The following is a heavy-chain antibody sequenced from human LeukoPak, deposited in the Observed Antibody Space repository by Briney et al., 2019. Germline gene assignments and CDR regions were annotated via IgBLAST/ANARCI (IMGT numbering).Heavy chain of an antibody. D-gene: IGHD6-19*01. V-gene: IGHV1-69*06. CDR3: ARPGGYSSGWYWFDP. CDR2: IIPIFGTA. Sequence: SVKVSCKASGGTFSSYAISWVRQAPGQGLEWMGGIIPIFGTANYAQKFQGRVTITADKSTSTVYMELSSLRSEDTAVYYCARPGGYSSGWYWFDPWGQGTLVTVSS. J-gene: IGHJ5*02. CDR1: GGTFSSYA.